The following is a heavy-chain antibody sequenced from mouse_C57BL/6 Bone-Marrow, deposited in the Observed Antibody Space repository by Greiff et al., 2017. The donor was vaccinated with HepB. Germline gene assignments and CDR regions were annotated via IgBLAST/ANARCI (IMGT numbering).Heavy chain of an antibody. V-gene: IGHV14-3*01. CDR3: AVLPLYYGRGYYDAIDY. CDR2: IDPANSYT. CDR1: GFNIKNTY. Sequence: EVKLLESVGGLVRPGGSVKFSCTASGFNIKNTYMYWVKQRPEQGLEWIGRIDPANSYTKYAPKLQGKATITADNSSNTAYLQLSSLTSEDTAIYYCAVLPLYYGRGYYDAIDYWGQGTSVTVSS. J-gene: IGHJ4*01. D-gene: IGHD1-2*01.